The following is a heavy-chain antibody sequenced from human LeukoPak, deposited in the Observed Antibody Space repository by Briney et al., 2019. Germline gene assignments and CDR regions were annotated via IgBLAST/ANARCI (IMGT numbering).Heavy chain of an antibody. CDR2: IKQDGSEK. CDR3: TRGLLWFGELLPDYFDY. Sequence: PGGSLRLSCAASGFTSSSYWMSWVRQAPGKGLEWVANIKQDGSEKYYVDSVKGRFTISRDNAKNSLYLQMNSLRAEDTAVYYCTRGLLWFGELLPDYFDYWGQGTLVTVSS. V-gene: IGHV3-7*01. D-gene: IGHD3-10*01. J-gene: IGHJ4*02. CDR1: GFTSSSYW.